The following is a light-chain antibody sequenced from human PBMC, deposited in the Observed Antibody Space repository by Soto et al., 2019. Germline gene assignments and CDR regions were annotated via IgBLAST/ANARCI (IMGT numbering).Light chain of an antibody. CDR2: DVS. J-gene: IGLJ1*01. Sequence: QSALTQPASVSWSPGQSITISCTGTSSDVGGYNYVSWYQQHPGKAPKLMIYDVSNRPSGVSNRFSGSKSGNTASLTISGLQAEDEADYYCSSYTSSSTPFYVLGTGTKVTVL. CDR3: SSYTSSSTPFYV. V-gene: IGLV2-14*01. CDR1: SSDVGGYNY.